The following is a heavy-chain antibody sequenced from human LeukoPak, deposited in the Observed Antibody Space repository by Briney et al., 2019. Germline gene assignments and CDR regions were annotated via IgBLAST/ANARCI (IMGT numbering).Heavy chain of an antibody. CDR3: ARGPNVPDY. D-gene: IGHD6-6*01. J-gene: IGHJ4*02. CDR2: ISYDGSNK. CDR1: GFTFNTYA. Sequence: GGSLRLSCVASGFTFNTYAIHWVRQAPGKGLEWVAVISYDGSNKYYEDSVKGRFTISRDNAKNTLYMEMNSLRAEDTAVYYCARGPNVPDYWGQGTLVTVSS. V-gene: IGHV3-30-3*01.